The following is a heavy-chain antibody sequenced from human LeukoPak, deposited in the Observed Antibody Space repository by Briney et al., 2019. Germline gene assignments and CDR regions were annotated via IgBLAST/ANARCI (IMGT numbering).Heavy chain of an antibody. J-gene: IGHJ3*02. Sequence: SVKVSCKASGGTFSSYAISWVRQAPGQGLEWMGRIIPIFGTANYAQKFQGRVTITTDESTSTAYMELSSLRSEDTAVYYCARDRPYYSSGWLDAFDIWGQGTMVAVSS. CDR3: ARDRPYYSSGWLDAFDI. CDR2: IIPIFGTA. V-gene: IGHV1-69*05. CDR1: GGTFSSYA. D-gene: IGHD6-19*01.